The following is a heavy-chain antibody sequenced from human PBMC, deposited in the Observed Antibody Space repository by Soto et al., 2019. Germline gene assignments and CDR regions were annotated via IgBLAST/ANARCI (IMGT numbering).Heavy chain of an antibody. CDR1: GGSISSSSYY. V-gene: IGHV4-39*01. CDR3: ARVQDSCVYYHQVFYYYGMDV. Sequence: SETLSLTCTVSGGSISSSSYYWGWIRQPPGKGLEWIGSIYYSGSTYYNPSLKSRVTISVDTSKNQFSLKLSSVTAADTAVYFCARVQDSCVYYHQVFYYYGMDVWGQGTKVTVSS. J-gene: IGHJ6*01. D-gene: IGHD3-22*01. CDR2: IYYSGST.